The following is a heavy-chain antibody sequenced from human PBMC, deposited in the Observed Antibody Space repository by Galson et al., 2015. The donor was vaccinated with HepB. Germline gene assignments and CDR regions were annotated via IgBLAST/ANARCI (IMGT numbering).Heavy chain of an antibody. CDR3: ASSTLVTRFDY. CDR2: IYPGDSDT. Sequence: SGAEVKKPGESLKISCKVSGYSFTNYWIGWVRQMPVKGLEWMGIIYPGDSDTRYSPSFQGQVTISADKSISTAYLQWSSLKASDTAIYYCASSTLVTRFDYWGQGTLVTVSS. CDR1: GYSFTNYW. V-gene: IGHV5-51*01. J-gene: IGHJ4*02. D-gene: IGHD2-2*01.